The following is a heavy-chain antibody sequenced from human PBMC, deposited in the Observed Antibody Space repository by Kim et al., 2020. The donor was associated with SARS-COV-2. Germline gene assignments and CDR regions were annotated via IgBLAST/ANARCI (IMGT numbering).Heavy chain of an antibody. Sequence: GGSLRLSCAASGFTFSSYAMHWVRQAPGKGLEWVVVISYDGSNKYYADSVKGRFTISRDNSKNTLYLQMNSLRAEDTAVYYCASEFGFGELEDYWGQGTLVTVSS. D-gene: IGHD3-10*01. J-gene: IGHJ4*02. CDR2: ISYDGSNK. CDR3: ASEFGFGELEDY. CDR1: GFTFSSYA. V-gene: IGHV3-30-3*01.